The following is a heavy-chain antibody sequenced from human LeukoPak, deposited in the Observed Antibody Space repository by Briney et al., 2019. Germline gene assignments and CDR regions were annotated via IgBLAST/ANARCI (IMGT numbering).Heavy chain of an antibody. CDR1: GGSISSSSYY. J-gene: IGHJ6*02. D-gene: IGHD2-15*01. CDR2: ISYSGST. Sequence: SETLSLTCTVSGGSISSSSYYWGWIRQPPGEGLEWIGSISYSGSTYYNPSLKSRVTISVDTSKNQFSLKLSSVTAADTAVYYCARRCKCSGGNCYSYYYYTMDVWGQGTTVTVSS. CDR3: ARRCKCSGGNCYSYYYYTMDV. V-gene: IGHV4-39*01.